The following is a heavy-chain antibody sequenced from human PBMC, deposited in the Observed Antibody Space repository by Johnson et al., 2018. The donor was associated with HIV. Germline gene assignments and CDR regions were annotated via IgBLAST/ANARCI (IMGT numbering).Heavy chain of an antibody. CDR3: ARSSIYSSSWLADAFDI. D-gene: IGHD6-13*01. V-gene: IGHV3-48*04. CDR1: GFTFNSYG. CDR2: ISSSGRTI. J-gene: IGHJ3*02. Sequence: VRLVESGGGVVQPGGSLRLSCAASGFTFNSYGMHWVRQAPGKGLEWVSYISSSGRTIYYADSVKGRFTISRANAKNSLYLQMNSLRAEDTAVYYCARSSIYSSSWLADAFDIWGQGTMVTVSS.